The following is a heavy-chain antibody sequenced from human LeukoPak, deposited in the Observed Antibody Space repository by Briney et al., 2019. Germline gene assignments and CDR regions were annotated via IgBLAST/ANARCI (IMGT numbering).Heavy chain of an antibody. D-gene: IGHD6-13*01. CDR1: GYAFSNYG. V-gene: IGHV1-18*01. J-gene: IGHJ4*02. CDR3: TRESGATAAALFDY. CDR2: ISSYNGNT. Sequence: ASVKVSCKVSGYAFSNYGISWVRRAPGQGLEWMGWISSYNGNTKYAQKFQGRLTMTTDTSSSTAYMELRRLRSDDTAVYYCTRESGATAAALFDYWGQGSLVTVSS.